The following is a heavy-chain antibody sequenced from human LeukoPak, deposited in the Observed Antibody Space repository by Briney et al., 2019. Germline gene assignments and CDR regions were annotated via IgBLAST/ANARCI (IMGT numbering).Heavy chain of an antibody. J-gene: IGHJ3*02. V-gene: IGHV1-2*02. CDR2: INPNSGGT. Sequence: ASVKVSCKASGYTFTSYDINWVRQATGQGLEWMGWINPNSGGTNYAQKFQGRVTMTRDTSISTAYMELSRLRSDDTAVYYCARDRMAVAGYDAFDIWGQGTMVTVSS. CDR1: GYTFTSYD. D-gene: IGHD6-19*01. CDR3: ARDRMAVAGYDAFDI.